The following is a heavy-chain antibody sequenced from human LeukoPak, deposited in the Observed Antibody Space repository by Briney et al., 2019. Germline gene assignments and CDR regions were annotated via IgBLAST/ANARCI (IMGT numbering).Heavy chain of an antibody. D-gene: IGHD3-3*01. CDR2: INHSGST. CDR3: ARGPFFGVVTPTYYYYGMDV. CDR1: GGSFSGYY. Sequence: PSETLSLTCAVYGGSFSGYYWSWIRQPPGKGLEWIGEINHSGSTNYNPSLKSRVTISVDTSKNQFSLKLSSVTAADTAVYYCARGPFFGVVTPTYYYYGMDVWGQGTTVTVSS. V-gene: IGHV4-34*01. J-gene: IGHJ6*02.